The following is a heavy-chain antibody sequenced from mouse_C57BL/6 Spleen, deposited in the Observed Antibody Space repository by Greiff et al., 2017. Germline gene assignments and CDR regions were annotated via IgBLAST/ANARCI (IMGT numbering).Heavy chain of an antibody. V-gene: IGHV1-81*01. CDR3: ARYYGNYVSAMDY. Sequence: VQLKESGAELARPGASVKLSCKASGYTFTSYGISWVKQRTGQGLEWIGEIYPRSGNTYYNGKFKGKATLTADKSSSTAYMELRSLTSEVSAVYFCARYYGNYVSAMDYWGQGTSVTVSS. CDR2: IYPRSGNT. CDR1: GYTFTSYG. J-gene: IGHJ4*01. D-gene: IGHD2-1*01.